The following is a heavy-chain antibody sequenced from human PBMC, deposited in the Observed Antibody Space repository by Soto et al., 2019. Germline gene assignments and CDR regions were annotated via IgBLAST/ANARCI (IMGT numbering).Heavy chain of an antibody. D-gene: IGHD1-26*01. Sequence: GGSLRLSCAASGFTFSIYAMSWVRQAPGKGLEWVSAISDSGGSTYYADSVKGRFTISRDNSKNTVYLQMNSLRAEDTAVYYCAKDLSGSYAIDAFDIWGQGTMVTVSS. CDR3: AKDLSGSYAIDAFDI. CDR2: ISDSGGST. CDR1: GFTFSIYA. V-gene: IGHV3-23*01. J-gene: IGHJ3*02.